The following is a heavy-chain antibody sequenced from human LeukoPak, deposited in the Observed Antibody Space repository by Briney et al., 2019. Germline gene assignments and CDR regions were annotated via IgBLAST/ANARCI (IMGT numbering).Heavy chain of an antibody. Sequence: GESLKISCEVSGLIFRDAWVSWVRQAPGKGLECVGRIKSKGGGGTIDHAAPVKGRFSISRDDSRNTIYLQMNSLRTEDTGIYYCTHISSVPDRFNSWGQGTLVTVSS. CDR1: GLIFRDAW. J-gene: IGHJ4*02. CDR2: IKSKGGGGTI. V-gene: IGHV3-15*01. CDR3: THISSVPDRFNS. D-gene: IGHD2-21*01.